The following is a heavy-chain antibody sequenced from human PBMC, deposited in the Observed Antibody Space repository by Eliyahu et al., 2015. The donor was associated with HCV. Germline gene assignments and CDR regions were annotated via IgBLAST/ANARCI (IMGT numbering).Heavy chain of an antibody. D-gene: IGHD3-16*01. V-gene: IGHV3-23*01. CDR2: XNKKGDST. CDR1: GVIXXDFA. J-gene: IGHJ4*01. CDR3: VNQGSCAGASCFGGDF. Sequence: EVQLLESGGGLEQPGGSLRLSCTASGVIXXDFARAWVLQTPGRGLXWVSAXNKKGDSTAYAESVRGRFTISRDNSKNTMYLQMNSLRVDDAAVYYCVNQGSCAGASCFGGDFWGHGSLVTVSS.